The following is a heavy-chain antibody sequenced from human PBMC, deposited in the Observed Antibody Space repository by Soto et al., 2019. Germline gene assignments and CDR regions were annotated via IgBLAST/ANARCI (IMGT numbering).Heavy chain of an antibody. CDR1: GDTFYTYT. J-gene: IGHJ4*02. Sequence: SVKVSCKASGDTFYTYTFNWVRQAPGQGLEWMGRFVPMLDSANNAQTFQGRVNITADKSTSTVYMELSSLSSEDTAVYHCARSYCGGDCYWDSFDYWGQGTLVTVS. CDR3: ARSYCGGDCYWDSFDY. D-gene: IGHD2-21*02. V-gene: IGHV1-69*08. CDR2: FVPMLDSA.